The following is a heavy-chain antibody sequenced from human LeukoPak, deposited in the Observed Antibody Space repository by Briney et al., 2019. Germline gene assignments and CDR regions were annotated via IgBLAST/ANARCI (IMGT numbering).Heavy chain of an antibody. V-gene: IGHV4-4*07. J-gene: IGHJ5*02. CDR3: ARSPPTYYDFWSGPKNNWFDP. Sequence: SETLSLTCTVSGGSISSYYWSWIRQPAGKGLEWIGRIYTSGSTNYNPSLKSRVTMSVDTSKNQFSLKLSSVTAADTAVYYCARSPPTYYDFWSGPKNNWFDPWGQGTLVTVSS. CDR2: IYTSGST. CDR1: GGSISSYY. D-gene: IGHD3-3*01.